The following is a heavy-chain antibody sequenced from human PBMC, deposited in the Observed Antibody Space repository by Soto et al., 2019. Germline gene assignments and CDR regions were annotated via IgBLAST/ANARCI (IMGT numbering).Heavy chain of an antibody. CDR2: INHSGST. CDR3: AREGDYRTWFEP. CDR1: GGSFSGYY. Sequence: ASETLSLTCAVYGGSFSGYYWSWIRQPPGKGLEWIGEINHSGSTNYNPSLKSRVEISLDGSQNQFSLNLRSVTAADTAVYYCAREGDYRTWFEPWGPGTLVTVSS. D-gene: IGHD4-17*01. V-gene: IGHV4-34*01. J-gene: IGHJ5*02.